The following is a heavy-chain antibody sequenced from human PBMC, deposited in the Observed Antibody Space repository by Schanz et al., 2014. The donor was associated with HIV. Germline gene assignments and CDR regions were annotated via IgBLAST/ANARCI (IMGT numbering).Heavy chain of an antibody. Sequence: QVQLVQSGAEVKKPGASVKVSCKASGYTFTDYYMHWVRQAPGQGLEWMGIINPSGGRTNYAQKFQGRLTVTRDTSTSTVYMEMNSLRSDDTAVYYCARAPYTSGWYGVDYWGQGTLVTVSS. CDR2: INPSGGRT. V-gene: IGHV1-46*01. CDR1: GYTFTDYY. CDR3: ARAPYTSGWYGVDY. J-gene: IGHJ4*02. D-gene: IGHD6-19*01.